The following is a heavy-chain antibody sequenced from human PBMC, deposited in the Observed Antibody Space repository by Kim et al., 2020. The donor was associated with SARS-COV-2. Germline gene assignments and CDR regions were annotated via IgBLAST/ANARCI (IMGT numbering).Heavy chain of an antibody. D-gene: IGHD1-26*01. Sequence: SETLSLTCTVSDVSITSSYWCWIRQPPGKGLEWIGYIFYRGKTNYNPSLKSRVTISVDTSKNQFSLNLRSVTAADTAVYFCARNLGWLQFDYWGQGALVT. J-gene: IGHJ4*02. V-gene: IGHV4-59*01. CDR3: ARNLGWLQFDY. CDR1: DVSITSSY. CDR2: IFYRGKT.